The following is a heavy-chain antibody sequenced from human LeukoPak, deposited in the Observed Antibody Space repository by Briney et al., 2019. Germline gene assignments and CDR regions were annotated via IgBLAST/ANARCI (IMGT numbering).Heavy chain of an antibody. Sequence: ASVKVSCKTSGYIFRDYYINWVRRAPGQGLEWMGSINPFTGETNFPQNLQGRVTMATDTSISTAYMELYSLRYDDTAVYFCARDRRSGWYGAFDFWGQGALVTVSS. CDR2: INPFTGET. D-gene: IGHD6-19*01. J-gene: IGHJ4*02. CDR1: GYIFRDYY. CDR3: ARDRRSGWYGAFDF. V-gene: IGHV1-2*02.